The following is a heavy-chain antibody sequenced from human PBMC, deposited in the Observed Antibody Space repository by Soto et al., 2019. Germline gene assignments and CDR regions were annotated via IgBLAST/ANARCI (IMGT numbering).Heavy chain of an antibody. Sequence: EGSLRLSCAASGFMFSSYAMSWVRQAPGKGLEWVSVISGSGDSTYYADSVKGRFSISRDNFKDTLYLQMNSLRAEDTAVYYCAKTFFSGSGSYRGWFDPWGQGTQVTVSS. J-gene: IGHJ5*02. CDR1: GFMFSSYA. D-gene: IGHD3-10*01. CDR3: AKTFFSGSGSYRGWFDP. CDR2: ISGSGDST. V-gene: IGHV3-23*01.